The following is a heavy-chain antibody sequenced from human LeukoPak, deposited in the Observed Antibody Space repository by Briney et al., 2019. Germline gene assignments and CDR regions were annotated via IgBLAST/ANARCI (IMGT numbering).Heavy chain of an antibody. J-gene: IGHJ4*02. CDR2: INPNSGGT. CDR3: ARDLPFFGVVIPEPFDY. V-gene: IGHV1-2*06. D-gene: IGHD3-3*01. Sequence: ASVKVSCKASGYTFTSYDINWVRQATGQGLEWMGRINPNSGGTNYAQKFQGRVTMTRDTSISTAYMELSRLRSDDTAVYYCARDLPFFGVVIPEPFDYWGQGTLVTVSS. CDR1: GYTFTSYD.